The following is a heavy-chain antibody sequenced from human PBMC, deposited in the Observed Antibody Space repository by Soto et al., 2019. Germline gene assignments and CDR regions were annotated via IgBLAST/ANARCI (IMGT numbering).Heavy chain of an antibody. D-gene: IGHD1-1*01. Sequence: QLQLQESGPGLLKPSETLSLTCTVSGGSISSSSYFWGWIRQPPGKGLEWIGSIYYSGSTDYNPALKSRVTISVDTSKKQFSLKLSSVTAADTAIYYCARRFRWNTKDGFDIWGQGTMVTVSS. CDR2: IYYSGST. V-gene: IGHV4-39*01. CDR1: GGSISSSSYF. J-gene: IGHJ3*02. CDR3: ARRFRWNTKDGFDI.